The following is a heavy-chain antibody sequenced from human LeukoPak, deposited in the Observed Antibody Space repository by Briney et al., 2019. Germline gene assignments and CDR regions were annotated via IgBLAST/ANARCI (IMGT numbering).Heavy chain of an antibody. J-gene: IGHJ5*02. V-gene: IGHV3-48*01. CDR3: VRGDNGRDPGP. D-gene: IGHD2-8*01. Sequence: GGSLRLSCAASGFTFSSYWMSWVRQAPGKGLEWISYISAGDRTIHYADSVKGRFTISRDTARNSLYLQMNSLRAEDTAVYYCVRGDNGRDPGPWGQGTLVTVSS. CDR1: GFTFSSYW. CDR2: ISAGDRTI.